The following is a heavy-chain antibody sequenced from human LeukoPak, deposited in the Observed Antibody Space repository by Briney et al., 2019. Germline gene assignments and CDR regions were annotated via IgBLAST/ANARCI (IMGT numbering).Heavy chain of an antibody. V-gene: IGHV3-48*03. Sequence: GGSLRLSCAASGFTFSSYAMSWVRQAPGKGLEWVSYIRDSGSTIFYADSVKGRFTISRDNAKNSLYLQMNSLRAEDTAVYYCARDLEGPGSSVWDYWGQGTLVTVSS. D-gene: IGHD3-10*01. J-gene: IGHJ4*02. CDR2: IRDSGSTI. CDR1: GFTFSSYA. CDR3: ARDLEGPGSSVWDY.